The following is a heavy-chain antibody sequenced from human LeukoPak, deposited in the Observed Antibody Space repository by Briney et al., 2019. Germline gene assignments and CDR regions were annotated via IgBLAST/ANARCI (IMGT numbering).Heavy chain of an antibody. Sequence: SETLSLTCTVSGGSISSYYWSWIRQPPGKGLEWIGYIYYSGSTNYNPSLKSRVTISVDTSKNQFSLKLSSVTAADTAVYYCARDFGVRYCSSTSCPDAPYYYYGMDVWGQETTVTVSS. CDR3: ARDFGVRYCSSTSCPDAPYYYYGMDV. CDR2: IYYSGST. D-gene: IGHD2-2*01. CDR1: GGSISSYY. J-gene: IGHJ6*02. V-gene: IGHV4-59*01.